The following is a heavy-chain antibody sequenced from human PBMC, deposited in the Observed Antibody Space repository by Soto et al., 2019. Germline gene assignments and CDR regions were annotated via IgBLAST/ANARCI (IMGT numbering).Heavy chain of an antibody. CDR1: GGTFSSYT. CDR3: ASAREYNWNYVPKAHFDY. CDR2: IIPILGIA. V-gene: IGHV1-69*02. Sequence: GASVKVSCKASGGTFSSYTISWVRQAPGQGLEWMGRIIPILGIANYAQKFQGRVTITADKSTSTAYMELSSLRSEDTDVYYCASAREYNWNYVPKAHFDYWGQGTLVTVSS. J-gene: IGHJ4*02. D-gene: IGHD1-7*01.